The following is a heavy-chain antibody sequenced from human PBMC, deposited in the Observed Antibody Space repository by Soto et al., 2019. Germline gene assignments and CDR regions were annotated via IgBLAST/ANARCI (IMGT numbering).Heavy chain of an antibody. V-gene: IGHV4-30-4*01. CDR2: IYYSGIT. Sequence: SETLSLTCTVSGRSISSGGYYWSCIRHPPGKGLEWIEYIYYSGITYYNPSLKSRVTISVDTSKNQFSLKLSSVTAADTAVYYCARAEVVPAAIRPDWFDHWGQGTLVTVSS. J-gene: IGHJ5*02. CDR1: GRSISSGGYY. D-gene: IGHD2-2*01. CDR3: ARAEVVPAAIRPDWFDH.